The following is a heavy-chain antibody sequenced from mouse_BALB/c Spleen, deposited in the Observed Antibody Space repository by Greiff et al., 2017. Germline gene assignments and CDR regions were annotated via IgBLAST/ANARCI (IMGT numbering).Heavy chain of an antibody. CDR3: ALDSSGPFDY. CDR1: GFNIKDSY. CDR2: IDPANGNT. J-gene: IGHJ2*01. D-gene: IGHD3-2*01. Sequence: VQLQQSGAELVKPGASVKLSCTASGFNIKDSYMHWVKQRPEQGLEWIGRIDPANGNTKYAPKFQGKATITADTSSNTAYLQLSSLTSEDTAVYYCALDSSGPFDYWGQGTTLTVSS. V-gene: IGHV14-3*02.